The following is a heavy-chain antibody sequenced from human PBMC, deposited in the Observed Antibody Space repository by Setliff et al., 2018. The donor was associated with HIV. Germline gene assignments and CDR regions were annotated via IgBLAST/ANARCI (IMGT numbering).Heavy chain of an antibody. D-gene: IGHD3-16*01. CDR2: IDYSGNT. Sequence: PSETLSLTCTVSGGSIGSTDYYWGWIRQPPGKGLEWIGTIDYSGNTYYNPSLKSRVTISVDTSKNQFSLELSSVTAADTAVYYCASGGVDFVWGSYSPVPIWGQGTMVTVSS. V-gene: IGHV4-39*07. CDR3: ASGGVDFVWGSYSPVPI. J-gene: IGHJ3*02. CDR1: GGSIGSTDYY.